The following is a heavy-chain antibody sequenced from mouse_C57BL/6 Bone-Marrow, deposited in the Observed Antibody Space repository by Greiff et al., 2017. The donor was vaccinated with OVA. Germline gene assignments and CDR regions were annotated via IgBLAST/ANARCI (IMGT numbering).Heavy chain of an antibody. J-gene: IGHJ1*03. D-gene: IGHD1-1*01. CDR3: ARRTTVGYFDV. CDR1: GYTFTDHT. V-gene: IGHV1-78*01. Sequence: QVQLQQSDAEFVKPGASVKISCKVSGYTFTDHTIHWMKQRPEQGLEWIGYIYPRDGSSRYNEKFKGKATLTEDKSSSTAYMQLNSLTSEDSAVFFCARRTTVGYFDVWGTGTTVTVSS. CDR2: IYPRDGSS.